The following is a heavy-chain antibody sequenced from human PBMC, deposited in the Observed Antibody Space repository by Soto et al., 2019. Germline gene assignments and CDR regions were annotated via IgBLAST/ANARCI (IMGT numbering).Heavy chain of an antibody. Sequence: SETLSLTCTVSGGSVSSGSYYWSWIRQPPGKGLEWIGYIYYSGSTTYNPSLKSRVTISVDTSKNQFSLKLSSVTAADTAVYYCARVMYSSSWYYFDYWGQGTLVTVS. D-gene: IGHD6-13*01. V-gene: IGHV4-61*01. CDR1: GGSVSSGSYY. J-gene: IGHJ4*02. CDR2: IYYSGST. CDR3: ARVMYSSSWYYFDY.